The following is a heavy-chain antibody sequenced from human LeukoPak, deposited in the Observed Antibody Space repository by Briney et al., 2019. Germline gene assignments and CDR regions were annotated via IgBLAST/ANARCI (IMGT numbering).Heavy chain of an antibody. CDR3: ASYPRYVSTPPFDY. Sequence: GASVKVSCKASGYTFTAYYMHWVRQAPEQGPEWMGWINPNTGDTKYAQKFQGRVTMTRDTTISTAYLELSRLTSDDTAVYYCASYPRYVSTPPFDYWGQGTLVTVSS. D-gene: IGHD2-15*01. V-gene: IGHV1-2*02. CDR2: INPNTGDT. J-gene: IGHJ4*02. CDR1: GYTFTAYY.